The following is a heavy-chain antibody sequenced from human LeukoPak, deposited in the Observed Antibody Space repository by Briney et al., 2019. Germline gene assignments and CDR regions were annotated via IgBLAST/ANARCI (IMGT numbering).Heavy chain of an antibody. J-gene: IGHJ4*02. Sequence: GGSLRLSCAASGFTFSDYYMSRIRQAPGKGLEWVSYISSSGSTIYYADSVKGRFTISRDNAKNSLYLQMNSLRAEDTAVYYCARERRIPGLPYYFDYWGQGTLVTVPS. CDR3: ARERRIPGLPYYFDY. CDR1: GFTFSDYY. V-gene: IGHV3-11*01. CDR2: ISSSGSTI. D-gene: IGHD2-15*01.